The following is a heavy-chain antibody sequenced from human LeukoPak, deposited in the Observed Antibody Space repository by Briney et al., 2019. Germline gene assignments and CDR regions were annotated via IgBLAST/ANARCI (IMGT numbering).Heavy chain of an antibody. D-gene: IGHD1-26*01. CDR3: ASNSGSY. Sequence: SETLSLTCTVSGGSISSYYWSGIRQPPGKGLEWIGYIYYSGSTNYNPSLKSRVTISVDTSKNQFSLKLSSVTAADTAVYYCASNSGSYWGQGTLVTVSS. CDR1: GGSISSYY. J-gene: IGHJ4*02. V-gene: IGHV4-59*01. CDR2: IYYSGST.